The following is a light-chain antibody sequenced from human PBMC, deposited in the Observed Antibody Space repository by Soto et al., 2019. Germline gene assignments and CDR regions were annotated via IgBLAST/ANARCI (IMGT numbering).Light chain of an antibody. Sequence: QSSLTQPASVSGSPAQSITISCTGTSSDVCGYNYFSWYQQHPGKTPKPMIYEVSTRPSGFSIRFSGSKSVNKASLTISGLQDDDEPDYHRSAYTISTXLDVVGTGTKVXV. CDR3: SAYTISTXLDV. J-gene: IGLJ1*01. V-gene: IGLV2-14*01. CDR1: SSDVCGYNY. CDR2: EVS.